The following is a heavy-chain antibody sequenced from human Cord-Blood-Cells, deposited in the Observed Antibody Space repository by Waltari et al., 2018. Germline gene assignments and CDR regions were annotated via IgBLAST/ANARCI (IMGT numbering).Heavy chain of an antibody. Sequence: EVQLVESGGGLVQPGRSLRLSCAASGFTFDDYAMHWVRQAPGKGLEWGSGISWNSGSIGYADSVKGRFTISRDNAKNSLYLQMNSLRAEDTALYYCAKDSNSSDAFDIWGQGTMVTVSS. CDR3: AKDSNSSDAFDI. D-gene: IGHD6-13*01. CDR1: GFTFDDYA. CDR2: ISWNSGSI. J-gene: IGHJ3*02. V-gene: IGHV3-9*01.